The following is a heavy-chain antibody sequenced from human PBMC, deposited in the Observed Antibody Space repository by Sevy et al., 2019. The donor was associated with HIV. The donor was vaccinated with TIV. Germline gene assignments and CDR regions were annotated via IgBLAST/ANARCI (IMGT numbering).Heavy chain of an antibody. D-gene: IGHD3-9*01. CDR1: GFSFTFTSHT. J-gene: IGHJ4*02. V-gene: IGHV3-30*09. CDR3: ARDRKYHFDTGNPNLSPDY. CDR2: ISYDGNNK. Sequence: GGSLRLSCTASGFSFTFTSHTMHWVRQAPGKGLEWVGVISYDGNNKFHADSVKGRFAISRDNAKNTVYLQMNSLRAEDTAVYFCARDRKYHFDTGNPNLSPDYWGQGTLVTVSS.